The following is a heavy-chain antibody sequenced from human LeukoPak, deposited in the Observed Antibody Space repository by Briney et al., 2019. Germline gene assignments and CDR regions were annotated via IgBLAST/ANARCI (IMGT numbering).Heavy chain of an antibody. J-gene: IGHJ6*02. CDR2: INPNSGGT. D-gene: IGHD6-6*01. CDR1: GYTFTGYY. Sequence: ASVTVSFKASGYTFTGYYMHWVRQAPGQGLEWMGWINPNSGGTNYVQKFQGRVTMTRDTSISTAYMELSRLRSDDTAVYYCARDVSSSSSWIYYYYYYGMDVWGQGTTVTVSS. CDR3: ARDVSSSSSWIYYYYYYGMDV. V-gene: IGHV1-2*02.